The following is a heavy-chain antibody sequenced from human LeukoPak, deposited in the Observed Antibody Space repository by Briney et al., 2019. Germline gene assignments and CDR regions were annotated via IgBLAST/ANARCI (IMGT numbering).Heavy chain of an antibody. CDR3: ARVGGYCSSTSCYRYFDY. D-gene: IGHD2-2*02. V-gene: IGHV3-74*01. J-gene: IGHJ4*02. CDR2: INSDGSST. Sequence: PGGSLRLSCAASGFTFSSYWMHWVRQAPGKGLGGVSRINSDGSSTNYADSVKGRFTISSDNAKNTLYLQMNSLRAEDTAVYYCARVGGYCSSTSCYRYFDYWGQGTLDTVSS. CDR1: GFTFSSYW.